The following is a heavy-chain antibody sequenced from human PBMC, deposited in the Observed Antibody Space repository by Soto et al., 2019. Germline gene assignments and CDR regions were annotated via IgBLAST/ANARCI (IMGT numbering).Heavy chain of an antibody. J-gene: IGHJ6*02. V-gene: IGHV1-69*13. CDR1: GGTFSGYA. CDR3: ASSIRSGYPHYYYYGMDV. D-gene: IGHD3-3*01. CDR2: IIPIFGTA. Sequence: SLKVSCKASGGTFSGYAISWVRQAPGQGLEWMGGIIPIFGTANYAQKFQGRVTITADESTSTAYMELSSLRSEDTAVYYCASSIRSGYPHYYYYGMDVWGQGTTVTV.